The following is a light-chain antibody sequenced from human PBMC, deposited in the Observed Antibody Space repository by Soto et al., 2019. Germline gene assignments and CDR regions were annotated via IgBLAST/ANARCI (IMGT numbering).Light chain of an antibody. CDR3: CSYAGSYTFDV. Sequence: QSVLTQPRSVSGSPGQSVTISCTGTSSDVGGYNYVSWYQQHPGKAPKLMIYDVSKRPSGVPDRFSGSKSGNTASLTISGLQAEDEADYYCCSYAGSYTFDVFGTGTNVPS. CDR2: DVS. J-gene: IGLJ1*01. V-gene: IGLV2-11*01. CDR1: SSDVGGYNY.